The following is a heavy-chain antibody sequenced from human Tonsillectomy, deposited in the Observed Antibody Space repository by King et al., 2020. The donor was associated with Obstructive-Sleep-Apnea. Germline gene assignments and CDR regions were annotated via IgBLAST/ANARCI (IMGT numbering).Heavy chain of an antibody. J-gene: IGHJ4*02. CDR1: GHTFNTFA. CDR2: INGGNGNT. V-gene: IGHV1-3*01. D-gene: IGHD1-7*01. CDR3: ASAYVDPFGTPRPFDY. Sequence: QVVQSGAEVKKSGASVKVSCKTSGHTFNTFAIHWVRQAPGQRFELMGWINGGNGNTEYSQKFQGRVTITRDTSASTAYMELSSQRSEDTAVYYCASAYVDPFGTPRPFDYWGQGTPVTVSS.